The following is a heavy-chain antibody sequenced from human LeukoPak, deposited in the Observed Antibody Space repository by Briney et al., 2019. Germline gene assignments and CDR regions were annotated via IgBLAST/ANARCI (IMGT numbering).Heavy chain of an antibody. CDR1: GYSISSGYY. CDR2: IYHSGST. CDR3: ARDRDTAMVSPHRDAFDI. Sequence: PSETLSLTCTVSGYSISSGYYWGWIRQPPGEGLEWIGSIYHSGSTYYNPSLKSRVTISVDTSKNQFSLQLSSVTAADTAVYYCARDRDTAMVSPHRDAFDIWGQGTMVTVSS. J-gene: IGHJ3*02. D-gene: IGHD5-18*01. V-gene: IGHV4-38-2*02.